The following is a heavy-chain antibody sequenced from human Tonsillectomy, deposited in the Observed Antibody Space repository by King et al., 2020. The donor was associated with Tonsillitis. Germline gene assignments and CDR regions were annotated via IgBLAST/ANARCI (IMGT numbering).Heavy chain of an antibody. CDR2: IPYDGSNK. CDR3: AKEIAAAGDSYYSYGMDV. Sequence: VQLVESGGGVVQPGRSLRLSCAASGFSFRNYGIHWVRQAPGTGLEWVAIIPYDGSNKYYADSVKGRFTVSRDNSKNTLYLQMNSLRGEDTAVYYCAKEIAAAGDSYYSYGMDVWGQGTAVTVSS. J-gene: IGHJ6*02. CDR1: GFSFRNYG. V-gene: IGHV3-30*18. D-gene: IGHD6-13*01.